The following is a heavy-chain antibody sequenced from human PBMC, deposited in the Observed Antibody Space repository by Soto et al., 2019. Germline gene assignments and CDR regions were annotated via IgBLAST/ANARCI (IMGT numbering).Heavy chain of an antibody. V-gene: IGHV1-18*01. Sequence: QVQLVQSGAEVKKPGASVKVSCKASGYTFPSYGISWVRQAPGQGLEWMGWISGYNGNTNYAQRLQGRVTMTTDTSTSTAYMELRSLRSDDTAVYYCARDDCSGGSCYRPLDYWGQGTLVTVSS. CDR3: ARDDCSGGSCYRPLDY. D-gene: IGHD2-15*01. CDR2: ISGYNGNT. CDR1: GYTFPSYG. J-gene: IGHJ4*02.